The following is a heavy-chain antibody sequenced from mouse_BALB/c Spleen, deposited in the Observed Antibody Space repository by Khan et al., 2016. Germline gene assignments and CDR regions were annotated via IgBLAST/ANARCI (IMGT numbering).Heavy chain of an antibody. V-gene: IGHV1-7*01. CDR1: GYTFTSYW. CDR2: INPSTGYT. D-gene: IGHD2-4*01. Sequence: QVQLQQSGAELAKPGASVKMSCKASGYTFTSYWMHWVKQRPGQGLEWIGYINPSTGYTEYNQKFKDKATLTADKSSSTAYMQLSSLTSEDSAVYYCARRGITKGYYFDYWGQGTTLTVSS. J-gene: IGHJ2*01. CDR3: ARRGITKGYYFDY.